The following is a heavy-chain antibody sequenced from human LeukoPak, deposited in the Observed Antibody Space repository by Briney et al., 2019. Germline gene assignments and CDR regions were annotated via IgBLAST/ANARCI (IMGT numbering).Heavy chain of an antibody. V-gene: IGHV1-69*13. CDR1: GGTFSSYA. CDR3: ARDWGYGGTEPYFDY. Sequence: SVKVPCKASGGTFSSYAISWVRQAPGQGLEWMGGIIPIFGTANYAQKFQGRVTITADESTSTAHMELSSLRSEDTAVYYCARDWGYGGTEPYFDYWGQGTLVTVSS. J-gene: IGHJ4*02. CDR2: IIPIFGTA. D-gene: IGHD4-23*01.